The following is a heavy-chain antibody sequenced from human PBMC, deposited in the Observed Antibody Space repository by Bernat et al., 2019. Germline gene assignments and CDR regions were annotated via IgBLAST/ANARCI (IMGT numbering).Heavy chain of an antibody. Sequence: QVQLVQSGAEVKKPGASVKVSCKASGYTSTGYYMHWVRQAPGQGLEWMGWINPNSGGTNYAQKFQGRVTKTRDTSISTAYMELSRLRSDDTAVYYCAGSASGDCEGAFDIWGQGTMVTVSS. D-gene: IGHD2-21*02. V-gene: IGHV1-2*02. CDR3: AGSASGDCEGAFDI. CDR2: INPNSGGT. CDR1: GYTSTGYY. J-gene: IGHJ3*02.